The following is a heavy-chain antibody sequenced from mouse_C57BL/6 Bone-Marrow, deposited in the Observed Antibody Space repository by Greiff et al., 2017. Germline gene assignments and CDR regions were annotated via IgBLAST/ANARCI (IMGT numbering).Heavy chain of an antibody. CDR2: IDPSDSYT. CDR1: GYTFTSYW. Sequence: QVQLQQPGAELVKPGASVKLSCKASGYTFTSYWMQWVKQRPGQGLEWIGEIDPSDSYTNYNQKFKGKATLTVDTSSSTAYMQLSSLTSEDSAVYDCARPNYYGPMDYWGQGTSVTVSS. J-gene: IGHJ4*01. V-gene: IGHV1-50*01. D-gene: IGHD1-2*01. CDR3: ARPNYYGPMDY.